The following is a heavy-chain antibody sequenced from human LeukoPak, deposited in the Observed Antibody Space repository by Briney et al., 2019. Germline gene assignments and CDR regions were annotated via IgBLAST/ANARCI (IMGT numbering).Heavy chain of an antibody. CDR1: GGSISSGDCY. CDR3: ARDRARGEGFDP. V-gene: IGHV4-31*03. Sequence: PSETLSLTCTVSGGSISSGDCYWSWIRQHPGKGLEWLGYIYYSGSTYYNPSLKSRVTISADTTKNQFSLRLSSVTAADTAVYYCARDRARGEGFDPWGQGTLVTVSS. CDR2: IYYSGST. J-gene: IGHJ5*02. D-gene: IGHD3-16*01.